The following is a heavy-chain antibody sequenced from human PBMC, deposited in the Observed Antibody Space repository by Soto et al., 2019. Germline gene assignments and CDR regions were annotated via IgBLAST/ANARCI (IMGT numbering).Heavy chain of an antibody. CDR1: GGSISSGYYY. V-gene: IGHV4-30-4*01. J-gene: IGHJ6*02. Sequence: SETLSLTCTVSGGSISSGYYYWSWIRQPPGKGLEWIGYIYYSGSTYYNPSLKSRVTISVDRSKNQFSLKLSSVTAADTAVYYCARAQGYYDSSGYYPGPYYYGMDVWGQGTTVTVS. D-gene: IGHD3-22*01. CDR3: ARAQGYYDSSGYYPGPYYYGMDV. CDR2: IYYSGST.